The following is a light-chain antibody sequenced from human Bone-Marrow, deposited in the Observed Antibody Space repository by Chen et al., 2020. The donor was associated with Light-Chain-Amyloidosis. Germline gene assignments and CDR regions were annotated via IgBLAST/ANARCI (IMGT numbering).Light chain of an antibody. CDR2: EVT. V-gene: IGLV2-14*01. J-gene: IGLJ1*01. CDR1: SSHVGGDNL. Sequence: ALTPPASASGSPGQSIPLSRPGTSSHVGGDNLVSWYQHHPDKAPKLMIYEVTNRPSWVPDRFSGSKSDNTASLTISGLQTEDEADYFCSSYTITNTLVFGSGTRVTVL. CDR3: SSYTITNTLV.